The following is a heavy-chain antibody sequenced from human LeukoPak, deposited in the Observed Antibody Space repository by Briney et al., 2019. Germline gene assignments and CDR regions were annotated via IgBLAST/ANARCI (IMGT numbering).Heavy chain of an antibody. CDR3: ARDLTTGTNWFDP. CDR1: GYTFTGYY. V-gene: IGHV1-2*02. D-gene: IGHD1-1*01. Sequence: ASVKVSCKASGYTFTGYYMHWVRQAPGQGLEWMGWINPNSGGTNYAQKFQGRVTMTRDTSISTAYMELSRLRSDDKAVYYCARDLTTGTNWFDPWGQGTLVTVSS. J-gene: IGHJ5*02. CDR2: INPNSGGT.